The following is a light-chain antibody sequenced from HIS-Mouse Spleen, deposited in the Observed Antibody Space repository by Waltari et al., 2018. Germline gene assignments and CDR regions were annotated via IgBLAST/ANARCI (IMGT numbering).Light chain of an antibody. Sequence: SYELTQPPSVSVSPGQTARITCSGDALPKQYAYWYQQKPGQAPGLVIYKDSERPSGIPERFSGYSSGTTVTLTISGVQAEDEADYYCQSADSSGTGWVFGGGTKLTVL. CDR3: QSADSSGTGWV. CDR2: KDS. V-gene: IGLV3-25*03. CDR1: ALPKQY. J-gene: IGLJ3*02.